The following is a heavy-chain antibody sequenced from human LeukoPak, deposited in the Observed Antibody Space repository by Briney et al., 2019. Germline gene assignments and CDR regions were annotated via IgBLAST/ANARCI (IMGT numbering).Heavy chain of an antibody. J-gene: IGHJ4*02. D-gene: IGHD3-16*01. CDR1: GGSISSYF. Sequence: SETLSLTCIVSGGSISSYFWYWIRQPAGKGLEWIGKIYGGGSTTYNPSPNYNPSLKSRVTMSMDTSNNEFSLSLTSVTAADTAVYYCARDLGWGSPVAYWGQGILVTVSS. CDR2: IYGGGSTTYNPSP. CDR3: ARDLGWGSPVAY. V-gene: IGHV4-4*07.